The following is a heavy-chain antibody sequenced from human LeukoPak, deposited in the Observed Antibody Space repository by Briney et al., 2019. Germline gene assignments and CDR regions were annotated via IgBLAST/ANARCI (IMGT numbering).Heavy chain of an antibody. CDR1: GFTFSTST. CDR3: AREGPINNGDLDF. Sequence: PGGSLRLSCAASGFTFSTSTMNWVRQAPGKGLEWVSYISSGATYIFLADSVKGRFTVSRDNAQNLLFLQMNSLRAEDTAVYYCAREGPINNGDLDFWGQGTLVTVSS. J-gene: IGHJ4*02. CDR2: ISSGATYI. V-gene: IGHV3-21*01. D-gene: IGHD1/OR15-1a*01.